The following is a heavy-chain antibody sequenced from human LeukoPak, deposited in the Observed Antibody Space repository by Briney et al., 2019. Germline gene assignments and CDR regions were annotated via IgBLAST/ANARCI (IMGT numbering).Heavy chain of an antibody. CDR1: GFNFGIYV. D-gene: IGHD3-10*01. Sequence: GGSLRLSCAVSGFNFGIYVMHWVRQAPGKGLEWVAVISYDGSNKYYVDSVKGRFTISRDIPKNILYLRMNSLRTEDTAVYYCARGDYYGSGMYGWFDPWGQGTLVTVSS. J-gene: IGHJ5*02. V-gene: IGHV3-30*03. CDR3: ARGDYYGSGMYGWFDP. CDR2: ISYDGSNK.